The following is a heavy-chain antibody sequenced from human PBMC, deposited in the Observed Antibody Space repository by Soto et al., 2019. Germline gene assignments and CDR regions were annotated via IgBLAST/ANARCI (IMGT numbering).Heavy chain of an antibody. J-gene: IGHJ6*02. CDR3: ARGGIDAWYYYGMDV. Sequence: GASVKVSCKASGYTFTSYHISWVRQAPGQGLEWMGWISAYNGNTNYAQKFQGWVTMTRDTSISTAYMELSRLRSDDTAVYYCARGGIDAWYYYGMDVWGQGTTVTVSS. D-gene: IGHD6-13*01. CDR1: GYTFTSYH. CDR2: ISAYNGNT. V-gene: IGHV1-18*01.